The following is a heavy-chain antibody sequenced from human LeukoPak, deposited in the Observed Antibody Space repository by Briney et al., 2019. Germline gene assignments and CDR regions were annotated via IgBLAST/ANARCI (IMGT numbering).Heavy chain of an antibody. V-gene: IGHV1-18*01. CDR3: ARVYSYATEAIDI. Sequence: ASVKVSCKASGYTFTSYDINWVRQATGQGLEWMGWMNPNSGNTNYAQKLQGRVTMTTDTSTSTAYMELRSLRSDDTAVYYCARVYSYATEAIDIWGQGTMVTVSS. CDR1: GYTFTSYD. J-gene: IGHJ3*02. D-gene: IGHD5-18*01. CDR2: MNPNSGNT.